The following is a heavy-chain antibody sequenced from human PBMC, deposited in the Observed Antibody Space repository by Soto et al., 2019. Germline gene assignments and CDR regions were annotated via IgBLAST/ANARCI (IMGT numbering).Heavy chain of an antibody. Sequence: ASVKVSCKTSGFTFSNYGISWVRQSPGQPLEWLGWISLYSDGTNYAQKFQGRVSMTTDTSTTTAYMELRSLRSDDTAVYYCARVVPGAEAWFGPWGQGTLVTVSS. CDR1: GFTFSNYG. CDR2: ISLYSDGT. J-gene: IGHJ5*02. V-gene: IGHV1-18*01. D-gene: IGHD2-2*01. CDR3: ARVVPGAEAWFGP.